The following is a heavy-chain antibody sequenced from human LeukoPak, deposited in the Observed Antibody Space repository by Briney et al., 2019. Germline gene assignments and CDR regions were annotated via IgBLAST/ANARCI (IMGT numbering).Heavy chain of an antibody. CDR3: ARAQSGSYLGNWFDP. CDR2: IDPSGGST. J-gene: IGHJ5*02. CDR1: GYTFTSYY. D-gene: IGHD1-26*01. Sequence: GASVKVSCKASGYTFTSYYMHWVRQAPGQGLGWMGLIDPSGGSTSYAQNFQGRVTMTRDTSTSTVYMELSSLRSEDTAVYYCARAQSGSYLGNWFDPWGQGTLVTVSS. V-gene: IGHV1-46*01.